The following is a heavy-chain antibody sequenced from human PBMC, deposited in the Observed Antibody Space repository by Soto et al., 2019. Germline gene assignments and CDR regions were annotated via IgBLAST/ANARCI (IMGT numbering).Heavy chain of an antibody. V-gene: IGHV1-8*02. CDR3: ARMASAGTLNWFDP. CDR2: MNPGSGKT. J-gene: IGHJ5*02. D-gene: IGHD6-13*01. Sequence: QVQLVQSGAEMREPGASVRVSCTASGYTFVNFDISWVRQAAGQGVEWLGWMNPGSGKTGYASKFQGRVAMTRDASTGTSHLEVSSLTSDDTALYYCARMASAGTLNWFDPWGQGTLVTVSS. CDR1: GYTFVNFD.